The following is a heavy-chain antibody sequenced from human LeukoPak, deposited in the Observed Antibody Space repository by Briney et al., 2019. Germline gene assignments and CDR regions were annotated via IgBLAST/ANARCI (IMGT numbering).Heavy chain of an antibody. D-gene: IGHD2-2*01. J-gene: IGHJ5*02. CDR2: ISSTGTYI. Sequence: GGPLRLSCAASGFTFSSYSMNWVRQAPGKGLEWVSSISSTGTYIYYADSVKGRFTISRDNAKNSLYLQMNSLRAEDTAVYYCARDPSVVPAAVNWFDPWGQGTLVTVSS. CDR1: GFTFSSYS. V-gene: IGHV3-21*01. CDR3: ARDPSVVPAAVNWFDP.